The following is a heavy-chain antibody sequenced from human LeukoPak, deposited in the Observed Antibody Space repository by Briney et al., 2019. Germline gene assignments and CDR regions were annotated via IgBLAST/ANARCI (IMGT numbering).Heavy chain of an antibody. CDR1: GFTFSNYR. CDR3: ARYSSGWSIDY. J-gene: IGHJ4*02. Sequence: GGSLRLSCAASGFTFSNYRMNWVRQAPGKGLELVSHISSVSSSIYYADSVKGRFTISRDNAKNSLYLQMNSLRAEDTAVYHCARYSSGWSIDYWGQGSLVTVSS. CDR2: ISSVSSSI. D-gene: IGHD6-19*01. V-gene: IGHV3-48*01.